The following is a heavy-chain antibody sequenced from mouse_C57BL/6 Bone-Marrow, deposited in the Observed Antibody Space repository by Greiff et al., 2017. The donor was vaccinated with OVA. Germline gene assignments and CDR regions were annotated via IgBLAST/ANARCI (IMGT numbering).Heavy chain of an antibody. CDR3: ARGPASTVVAGNAMDY. CDR1: GYTFTDYY. J-gene: IGHJ4*01. CDR2: INPYNGGT. V-gene: IGHV1-19*01. Sequence: VQLKQSGPVLVKPGASVKMSCKASGYTFTDYYMNWVKQSHGKSLEWIGVINPYNGGTSYNQKFKGKATLTVDKSSSTAYMELNSLTSEDSAVYYCARGPASTVVAGNAMDYWGQGTSVTVSS. D-gene: IGHD1-1*01.